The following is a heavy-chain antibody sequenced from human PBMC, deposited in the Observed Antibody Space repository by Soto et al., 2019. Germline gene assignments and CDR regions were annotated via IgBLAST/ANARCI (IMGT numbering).Heavy chain of an antibody. CDR3: AKDMGQWPSLYYYYYGMDV. CDR2: ISYDGSNK. J-gene: IGHJ6*02. V-gene: IGHV3-30*18. D-gene: IGHD6-19*01. CDR1: GFTFSSYG. Sequence: GGSLRLSCAASGFTFSSYGMHWVRQAPGKGLEWVAVISYDGSNKYYADSVKGRFTISRDNSKNTLYLQMNSLGAEDTAVYYCAKDMGQWPSLYYYYYGMDVWGQGTTVTVSS.